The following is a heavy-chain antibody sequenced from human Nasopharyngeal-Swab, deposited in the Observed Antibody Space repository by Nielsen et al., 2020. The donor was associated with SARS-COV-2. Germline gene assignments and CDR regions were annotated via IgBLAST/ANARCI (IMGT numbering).Heavy chain of an antibody. Sequence: GESLKISCAASGFTFRSYWMHWVRQVPGKGLVWDSRINEDWSITNYADSVEGRFTIPRDNAKNTLFLHMNSLRAEDTAVYYCGRDLGGRFSTWGQGTLVTASS. J-gene: IGHJ5*02. CDR2: INEDWSIT. D-gene: IGHD3-16*01. CDR1: GFTFRSYW. V-gene: IGHV3-74*01. CDR3: GRDLGGRFST.